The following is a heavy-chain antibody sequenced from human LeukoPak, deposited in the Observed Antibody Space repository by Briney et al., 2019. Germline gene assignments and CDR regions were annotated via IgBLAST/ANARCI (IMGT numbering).Heavy chain of an antibody. CDR3: AREGDTAMPDAFDS. CDR1: GYSISSGYY. V-gene: IGHV4-38-2*02. CDR2: VYYSGRT. J-gene: IGHJ4*02. D-gene: IGHD5-18*01. Sequence: SETLSLTCTVSGYSISSGYYWGWIRQPPGKGLEWIGSVYYSGRTYYNPSLRSRVLISVDTSKNQFSLWLYSVTAADTAVYFCAREGDTAMPDAFDSWGQGALVAVSS.